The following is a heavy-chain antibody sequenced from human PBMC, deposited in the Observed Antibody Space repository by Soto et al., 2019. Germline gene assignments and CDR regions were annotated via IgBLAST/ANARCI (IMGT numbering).Heavy chain of an antibody. CDR3: ASTNLAAAAPRGAFDI. V-gene: IGHV5-51*01. J-gene: IGHJ3*02. Sequence: GESLKISCKGSGYSFTSYWIGWVRQMPGKGLEWMGIIYPGDSDTRYSPSFQGQVTISADKSISTAYLQWSSLKASDTAMYYCASTNLAAAAPRGAFDIWGQGTMVTVSS. D-gene: IGHD6-13*01. CDR2: IYPGDSDT. CDR1: GYSFTSYW.